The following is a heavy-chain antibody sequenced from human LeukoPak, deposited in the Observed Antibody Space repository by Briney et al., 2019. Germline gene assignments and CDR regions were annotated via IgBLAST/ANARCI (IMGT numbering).Heavy chain of an antibody. V-gene: IGHV3-7*01. CDR1: GFRFSSYE. J-gene: IGHJ4*02. D-gene: IGHD7-27*01. CDR3: ASLSGVPEY. Sequence: GGSLRLSCAASGFRFSSYEMNWVRQAPGKGLQWLANIRKDGSEKYYVGSVKGRFTISRDNVKNSVFLQMNGLRVEDTAVYYRASLSGVPEYWGQGTLVSVSS. CDR2: IRKDGSEK.